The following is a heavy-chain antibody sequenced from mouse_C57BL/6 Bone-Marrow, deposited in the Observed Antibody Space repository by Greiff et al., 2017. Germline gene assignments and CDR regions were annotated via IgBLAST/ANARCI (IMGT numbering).Heavy chain of an antibody. J-gene: IGHJ4*01. CDR1: GFSLTGYG. Sequence: VKLVESGPGLVAPSQSLSITCTVSGFSLTGYGVDWVRQPPGKGLEWLGVIWGGGSTNYNSAPMSRLSNIKKNSKNQLFLRMNSLQTDDTSMYYCAKREGGVYYAMDYWGQGTSVTVSS. V-gene: IGHV2-9*01. CDR3: AKREGGVYYAMDY. CDR2: IWGGGST.